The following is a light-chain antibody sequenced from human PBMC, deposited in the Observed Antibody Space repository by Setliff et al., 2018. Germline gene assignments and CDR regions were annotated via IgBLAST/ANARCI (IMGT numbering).Light chain of an antibody. CDR2: EVS. V-gene: IGLV2-14*01. CDR3: SSYTTSSLRV. CDR1: SSDIGGYNY. Sequence: QSALTQPASVSGSPGQSITISCTGTSSDIGGYNYVSWYQQHSGKAPKLMIYEVSSRPSGVSNRFSVSKSGNTASLTISGLQAEDEADYYCSSYTTSSLRVFGGGT. J-gene: IGLJ2*01.